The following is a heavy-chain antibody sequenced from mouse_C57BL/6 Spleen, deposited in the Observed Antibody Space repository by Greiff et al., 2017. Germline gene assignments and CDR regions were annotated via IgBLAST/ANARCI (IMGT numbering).Heavy chain of an antibody. J-gene: IGHJ4*01. Sequence: VQLQQPGAELVRPGSSVKLSCKASGYTFTSYWMDWVKQRPGQGLEWIGNIYPSDSEPHYNQKFKDKAPLTVDKSSSTAYMQLSSLTSEDSAVYYCARGDGYYYAMDYWGKGTSVTVSS. D-gene: IGHD2-3*01. CDR1: GYTFTSYW. CDR2: IYPSDSEP. CDR3: ARGDGYYYAMDY. V-gene: IGHV1-61*01.